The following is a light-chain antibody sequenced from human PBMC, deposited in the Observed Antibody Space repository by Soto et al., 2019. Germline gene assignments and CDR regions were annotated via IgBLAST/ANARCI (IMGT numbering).Light chain of an antibody. V-gene: IGKV3-15*01. CDR1: QSVSNN. CDR3: QQYNNWPPWT. J-gene: IGKJ1*01. CDR2: GAS. Sequence: EIVMAQSPATLSVSPGERATLSCRASQSVSNNLAWYQQKAGQAPRLLIYGASTRATGIPARFSGSGSGTEVTLTISSLQSEDFADYYCQQYNNWPPWTFGQGTKWEIK.